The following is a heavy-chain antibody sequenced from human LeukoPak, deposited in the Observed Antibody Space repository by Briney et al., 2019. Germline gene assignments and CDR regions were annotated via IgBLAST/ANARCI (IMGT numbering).Heavy chain of an antibody. CDR2: IIPIFGTA. CDR1: GGTFSSYA. Sequence: ASVKVPCKASGGTFSSYAISWVRQAPGQGLEWMGGIIPIFGTANYAQKFQGRVTITADESTSTAYMELSSLRSEDTAVYYCARVQYQLLQGLDYWGQGTLVTVSS. CDR3: ARVQYQLLQGLDY. J-gene: IGHJ4*02. V-gene: IGHV1-69*13. D-gene: IGHD2-2*01.